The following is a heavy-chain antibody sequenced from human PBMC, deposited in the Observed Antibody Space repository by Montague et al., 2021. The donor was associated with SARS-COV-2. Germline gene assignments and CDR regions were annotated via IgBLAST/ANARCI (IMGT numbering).Heavy chain of an antibody. Sequence: SLRLSCAASGFTFSSYSMNWVRQAPGKGLEWASSISSSSSYIYYADSVKGRFTISRDNAKNSLYLQMNSLRAEDTAVYYCARDARYDFWSGYYFDYWGQGTLVTVSS. V-gene: IGHV3-21*01. CDR2: ISSSSSYI. J-gene: IGHJ4*02. D-gene: IGHD3-3*01. CDR3: ARDARYDFWSGYYFDY. CDR1: GFTFSSYS.